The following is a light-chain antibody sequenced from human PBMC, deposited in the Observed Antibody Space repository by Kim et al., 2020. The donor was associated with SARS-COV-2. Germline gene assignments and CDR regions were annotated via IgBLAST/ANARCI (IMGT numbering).Light chain of an antibody. CDR1: KLGDKY. V-gene: IGLV3-1*01. CDR3: QAWDSSTVV. Sequence: VSTGRTASITCSGDKLGDKYACWYQQKPGQSPVLVIYQDSKRTSGIPERFSGSNSGNPATLTISGTQAMDEADYYCQAWDSSTVVFGGGTQLTVL. J-gene: IGLJ2*01. CDR2: QDS.